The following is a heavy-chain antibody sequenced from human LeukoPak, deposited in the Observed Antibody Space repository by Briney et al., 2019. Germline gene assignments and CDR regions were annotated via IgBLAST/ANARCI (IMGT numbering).Heavy chain of an antibody. CDR2: INHSGST. D-gene: IGHD1-1*01. CDR1: GGSFSGYY. J-gene: IGHJ6*03. Sequence: SETLSLTCAVSGGSFSGYYWSWIRQPPGKGLEWIGDINHSGSTNYNPSLKSRVTISVDTSKNQFSLKLSSVTAADTAVYYCARGGYTQNYYYNYYMDVWGKGTTVTVSS. CDR3: ARGGYTQNYYYNYYMDV. V-gene: IGHV4-34*01.